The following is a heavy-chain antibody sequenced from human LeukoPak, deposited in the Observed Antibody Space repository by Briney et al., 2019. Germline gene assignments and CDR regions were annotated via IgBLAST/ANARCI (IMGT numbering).Heavy chain of an antibody. J-gene: IGHJ4*02. CDR3: ATWASSCRGC. Sequence: GGSLRLSCAASGFTFSNAWMSWVRQAPGKGLEWVGRIESKTEGETTDYAAPVKGRFTISRDDSKNKLFLQMNSLKTEDTAVYYCATWASSCRGCWGQGTLVPVSS. CDR2: IESKTEGETT. CDR1: GFTFSNAW. V-gene: IGHV3-15*04. D-gene: IGHD2-15*01.